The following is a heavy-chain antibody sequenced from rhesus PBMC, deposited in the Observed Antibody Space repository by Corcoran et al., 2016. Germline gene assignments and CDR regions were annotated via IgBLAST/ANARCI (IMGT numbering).Heavy chain of an antibody. CDR2: VYGSGGGS. CDR3: ASTDCSNSDCSTGDF. CDR1: GGSMTTSYW. V-gene: IGHV4-93*01. J-gene: IGHJ4*01. Sequence: QVQLQESGPAVVKPSETLSLTCIVSGGSMTTSYWWCWIRKSPGKGMEWIGGVYGSGGGSDYSTCLRSRVAISRDTSKNQLSLKMSSVTAADTAVYYCASTDCSNSDCSTGDFWGQGVLVTVSS. D-gene: IGHD4-23*01.